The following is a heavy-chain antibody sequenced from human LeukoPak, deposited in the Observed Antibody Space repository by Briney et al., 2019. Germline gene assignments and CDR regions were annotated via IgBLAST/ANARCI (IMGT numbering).Heavy chain of an antibody. D-gene: IGHD1-20*01. V-gene: IGHV3-23*01. CDR3: AKAASGNWNDVSDY. CDR1: GFTFSTYA. CDR2: ISGRGVST. J-gene: IGHJ4*02. Sequence: GGSLRLSCAASGFTFSTYAMSWVRQAPGKGLEWVSAISGRGVSTSYADSVRGRFTISRDNSKNTLYLQMNSLRAEDTAVYYCAKAASGNWNDVSDYWGQGALVTVSS.